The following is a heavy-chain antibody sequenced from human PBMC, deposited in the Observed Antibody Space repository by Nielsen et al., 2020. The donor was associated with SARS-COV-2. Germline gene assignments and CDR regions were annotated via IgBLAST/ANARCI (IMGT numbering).Heavy chain of an antibody. CDR2: FGVPRPNT. CDR1: GFNFNNYA. V-gene: IGHV3-23*01. Sequence: GGSLRLSCAASGFNFNNYAMTWVRQAPGKGLEWVSTFGVPRPNTYYADSVKGRFTISRDNSKNTLYLQMNSLRAEDTAVYFCAKEHLVDRALIMYYFDSWGQGTLVTVSS. CDR3: AKEHLVDRALIMYYFDS. J-gene: IGHJ4*02. D-gene: IGHD3-16*01.